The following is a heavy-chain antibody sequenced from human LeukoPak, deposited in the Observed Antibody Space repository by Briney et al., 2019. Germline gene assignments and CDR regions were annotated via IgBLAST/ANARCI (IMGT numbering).Heavy chain of an antibody. CDR1: GFTFSSYA. CDR3: TTDPYLTFGGVIALDY. V-gene: IGHV3-15*01. Sequence: GGSLRLSCAASGFTFSSYAMTWVRQAPGKGLEWVGRIKSKTDGGTTDYAAPVKGRFTISRDDSKNTLYLQMNSLKTEDTAVYYCTTDPYLTFGGVIALDYWGQGTLVTVSS. J-gene: IGHJ4*02. D-gene: IGHD3-16*02. CDR2: IKSKTDGGTT.